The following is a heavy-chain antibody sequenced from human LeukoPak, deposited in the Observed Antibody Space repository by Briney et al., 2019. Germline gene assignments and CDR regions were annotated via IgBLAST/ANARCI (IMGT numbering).Heavy chain of an antibody. CDR2: VCYSGST. J-gene: IGHJ4*02. D-gene: IGHD1-26*01. CDR3: ARPWEGAFDY. V-gene: IGHV4-61*01. CDR1: GGSVSSGSYY. Sequence: SETLSLTCTVSGGSVSSGSYYWSWIRQPPGKGLEWIGYVCYSGSTYYNPSLKSRVTISVDTSKNQFSLKLSSVTAADTAVYYCARPWEGAFDYWGQGTLVTVSS.